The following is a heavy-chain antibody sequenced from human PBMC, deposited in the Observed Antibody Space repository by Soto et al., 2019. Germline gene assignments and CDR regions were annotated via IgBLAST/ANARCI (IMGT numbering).Heavy chain of an antibody. CDR3: AKAVDIVPTPDMDV. Sequence: EVQLLESGGGLVQPGGSLRLSCAASGFTFSSYAMTWVRQAPGKGLEWVSGISGSGGRTYYADSVKGRFTISRDNSKNTLYLQMNSLSAEDTAVYYCAKAVDIVPTPDMDVWGQGTTVSVSS. J-gene: IGHJ6*02. CDR2: ISGSGGRT. D-gene: IGHD5-12*01. CDR1: GFTFSSYA. V-gene: IGHV3-23*01.